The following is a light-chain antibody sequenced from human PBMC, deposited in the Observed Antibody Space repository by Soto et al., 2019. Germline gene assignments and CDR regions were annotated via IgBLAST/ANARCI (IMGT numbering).Light chain of an antibody. CDR2: GAS. CDR1: QSVSSN. V-gene: IGKV3-15*01. J-gene: IGKJ1*01. CDR3: QQYNNWPRT. Sequence: EMVLPPEQARLAEARGSRGSLYYRDNQSVSSNLAWYQQKPGQAPRLLIYGASTRATGIPARFSGSGSATEFTLTISSLQSEDFAVYYCQQYNNWPRTFGQGTKVDIK.